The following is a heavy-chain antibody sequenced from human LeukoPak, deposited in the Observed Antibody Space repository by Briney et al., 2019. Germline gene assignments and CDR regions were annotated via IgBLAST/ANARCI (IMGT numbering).Heavy chain of an antibody. CDR3: AKIYCSSTSCSAYHYYYYMDV. D-gene: IGHD2-2*01. CDR2: IYSGGST. J-gene: IGHJ6*03. Sequence: PGGSLRLSCAASGFTVSSNYMSWVRQAPGKGLEWVSVIYSGGSTYYADSVKGRFTISRDNSKNTLYLQMNSLRAEDTAVYYCAKIYCSSTSCSAYHYYYYMDVWGKGTTVTISS. CDR1: GFTVSSNY. V-gene: IGHV3-53*05.